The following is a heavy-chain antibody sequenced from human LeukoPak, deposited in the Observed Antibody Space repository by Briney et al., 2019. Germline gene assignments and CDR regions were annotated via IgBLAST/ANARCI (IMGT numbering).Heavy chain of an antibody. CDR3: ARGLIRFLEWGGQYYFVY. D-gene: IGHD3-3*01. J-gene: IGHJ4*02. CDR2: ISAYNGNT. Sequence: GASVKVSCKPSGYSFTSYGISWVRQAPGLGLDWMGWISAYNGNTNYAQKLQGRVTMTTDTSTSTAYMELRSLRSDDTAVYYCARGLIRFLEWGGQYYFVYWGQGTLVTVSS. V-gene: IGHV1-18*01. CDR1: GYSFTSYG.